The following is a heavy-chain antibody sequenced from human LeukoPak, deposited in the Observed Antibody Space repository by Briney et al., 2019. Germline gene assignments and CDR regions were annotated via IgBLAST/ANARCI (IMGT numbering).Heavy chain of an antibody. CDR3: ARGAGWYEH. CDR2: ISYTGGT. J-gene: IGHJ5*02. D-gene: IGHD6-13*01. Sequence: SETLSLTCTVSGGSISSDYWSWIRQSPEKGLEWVAYISYTGGTNYNPSLKSRVTVSLDSSENRFSLRLSSVTAADTAVYYGARGAGWYEHWGQGILVTVSS. V-gene: IGHV4-59*08. CDR1: GGSISSDY.